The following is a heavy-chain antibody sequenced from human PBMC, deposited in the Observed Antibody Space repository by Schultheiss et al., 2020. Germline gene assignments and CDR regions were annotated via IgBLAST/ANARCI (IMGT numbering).Heavy chain of an antibody. V-gene: IGHV3-30*02. CDR2: IRDNEINK. CDR1: GFTFKTYG. D-gene: IGHD2-2*01. Sequence: GGSLRLSCVASGFTFKTYGMHWVRQAPGKGLEWVAFIRDNEINKYYSDSVKGRFAISRDNSKNTLHLQMNNLRPDDTAVYYCAKVAGDIVVEPTAIYYHYFMDVWGKGTTVTVSS. CDR3: AKVAGDIVVEPTAIYYHYFMDV. J-gene: IGHJ6*03.